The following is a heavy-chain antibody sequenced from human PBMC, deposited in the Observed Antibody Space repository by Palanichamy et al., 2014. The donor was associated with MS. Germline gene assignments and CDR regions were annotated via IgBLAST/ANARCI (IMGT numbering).Heavy chain of an antibody. Sequence: EVQLVESGGGLVQTGGSPRLSCAASGFTFSSYSMNWVRQAPGKGLEWISYISSGSNTIYYADSVKGRFTISRDNAKNSLYLQMNSLRDEDTAVYYCARVGHCSSASCYLSSMDVWGQGTSVTVSS. CDR1: GFTFSSYS. CDR3: ARVGHCSSASCYLSSMDV. CDR2: ISSGSNTI. J-gene: IGHJ6*02. V-gene: IGHV3-48*02. D-gene: IGHD2-2*01.